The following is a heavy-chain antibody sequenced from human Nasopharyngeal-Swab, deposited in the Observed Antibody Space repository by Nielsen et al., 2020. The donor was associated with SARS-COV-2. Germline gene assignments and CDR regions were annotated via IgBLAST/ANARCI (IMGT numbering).Heavy chain of an antibody. CDR2: IYHSGST. CDR3: ARQIWSGSHLVWRHNNWFDP. D-gene: IGHD3-3*01. CDR1: GYSISSGYY. V-gene: IGHV4-38-2*01. J-gene: IGHJ5*02. Sequence: SETLSLTCAVSGYSISSGYYWGWIRQPPGKGLEWIGSIYHSGSTYYNPSLKSRVTISVDTSKNQFSLKLSSMTAADTAVYYCARQIWSGSHLVWRHNNWFDPWGQGTLVTVSS.